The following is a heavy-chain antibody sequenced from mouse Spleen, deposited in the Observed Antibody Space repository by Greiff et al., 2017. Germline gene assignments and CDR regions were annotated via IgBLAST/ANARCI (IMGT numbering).Heavy chain of an antibody. V-gene: IGHV1-66*01. Sequence: VQVVESGPELVKPGASVKISCKASGYSFTSYYIHWVKQRPGQGLEWIGWIYPGSGNTKYNEKFKGKATLTADTSSSTAYMQLSSLTSEDSAVYYCAIYYGSLGPFAYWGQGTLVTVSA. J-gene: IGHJ3*01. CDR3: AIYYGSLGPFAY. CDR2: IYPGSGNT. CDR1: GYSFTSYY. D-gene: IGHD1-1*01.